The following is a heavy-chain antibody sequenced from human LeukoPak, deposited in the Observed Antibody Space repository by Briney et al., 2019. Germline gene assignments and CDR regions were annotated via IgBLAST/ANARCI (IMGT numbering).Heavy chain of an antibody. J-gene: IGHJ3*02. CDR2: IRYDGSNK. Sequence: GGSLRLSCAASGFTFSSYAMSWVRQAPGKGLEWVAFIRYDGSNKYYADSVKGRFTISRDNSKNTLYLQMNSLRAEDTAVYYCATPIVVVPAAKPRTAFDIWGQGTMVTVSS. CDR3: ATPIVVVPAAKPRTAFDI. V-gene: IGHV3-30*02. CDR1: GFTFSSYA. D-gene: IGHD2-2*02.